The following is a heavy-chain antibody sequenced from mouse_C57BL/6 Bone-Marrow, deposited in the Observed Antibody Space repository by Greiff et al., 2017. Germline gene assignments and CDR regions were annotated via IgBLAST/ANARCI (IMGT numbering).Heavy chain of an antibody. CDR1: GYTFTSYW. V-gene: IGHV1-52*01. CDR3: ARRRIYYDYDDYAMDY. D-gene: IGHD2-4*01. Sequence: QVQLQQPGAELVRPGSSVKLSCKASGYTFTSYWMHWVKQRPIQGLEWIGNIDPSDSETHYNQKFKDKATLTVDKSSSTAYMQLSSLTSEDSAVYYCARRRIYYDYDDYAMDYWGQGTSVTVSS. J-gene: IGHJ4*01. CDR2: IDPSDSET.